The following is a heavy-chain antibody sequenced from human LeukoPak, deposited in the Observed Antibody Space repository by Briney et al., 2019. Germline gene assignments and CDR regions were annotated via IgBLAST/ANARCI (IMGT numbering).Heavy chain of an antibody. CDR2: INHSGST. D-gene: IGHD2-15*01. V-gene: IGHV4-34*01. CDR1: GGSFSGYY. Sequence: SETLSLTCVVYGGSFSGYYWSWIRQPPGKGLEWIGEINHSGSTNYNPSLKSRVTISVDTSKNQFSLKLSSVTAADTAVYYCARGGRAYDLWGRGTLVTVSS. J-gene: IGHJ2*01. CDR3: ARGGRAYDL.